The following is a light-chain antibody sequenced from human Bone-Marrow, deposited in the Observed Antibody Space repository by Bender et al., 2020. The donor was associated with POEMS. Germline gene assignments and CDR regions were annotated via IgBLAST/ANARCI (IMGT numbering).Light chain of an antibody. CDR3: SSYTSSSTLV. CDR1: NRDVGAYNY. CDR2: AVT. Sequence: QSALTQPRSVSGSPGQSVTISCAGTNRDVGAYNYVSWYQQYPGKVPKLMIYAVTKRPSGVSNRFSGSKSGNTASLTISGLQAEDEADYYCSSYTSSSTLVFGGGTKLTVL. V-gene: IGLV2-14*01. J-gene: IGLJ2*01.